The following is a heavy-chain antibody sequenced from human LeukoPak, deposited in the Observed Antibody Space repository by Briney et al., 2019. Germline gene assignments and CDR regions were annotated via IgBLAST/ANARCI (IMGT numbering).Heavy chain of an antibody. V-gene: IGHV4-34*01. CDR1: GGSFSGYY. Sequence: SETLSLTCAVYGGSFSGYYWSWIRQPPGKGLEWIGSIYYSGSTYYNPSLKSRVTISIDTSKNQFSLKLSSVTAADTAVYYCAREWGGSFDAFDIWGQGTMVTVSS. CDR3: AREWGGSFDAFDI. J-gene: IGHJ3*02. CDR2: IYYSGST. D-gene: IGHD2-8*01.